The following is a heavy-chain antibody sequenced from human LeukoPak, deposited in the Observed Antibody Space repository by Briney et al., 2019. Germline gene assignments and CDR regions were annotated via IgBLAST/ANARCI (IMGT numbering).Heavy chain of an antibody. Sequence: AGGSLRLSCAASGFTFSNYWMTWVRQAPGKGLEWVADIKQDGSEKLYVKSVRGRLTISRDNSKMSLFLQMNSLRAEDTAVYYCARDNGVVHGVYYMDVWGKGTTVTVS. CDR3: ARDNGVVHGVYYMDV. CDR1: GFTFSNYW. CDR2: IKQDGSEK. D-gene: IGHD3-3*01. J-gene: IGHJ6*03. V-gene: IGHV3-7*01.